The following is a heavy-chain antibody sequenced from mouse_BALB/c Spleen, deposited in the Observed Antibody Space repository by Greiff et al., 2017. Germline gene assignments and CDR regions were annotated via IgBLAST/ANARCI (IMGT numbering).Heavy chain of an antibody. V-gene: IGHV1-12*01. CDR1: GYTFTSYN. J-gene: IGHJ2*01. CDR2: IYPGNGDT. CDR3: ARGGDYYGSSDY. Sequence: QVQLQQPGAELVKPGASVKMSCKASGYTFTSYNMHWVKQTPGQGLEWIGAIYPGNGDTSYNQKFKGKATLTADKSSSTAYMQLSSLTSEDSAVYYCARGGDYYGSSDYWGQGTTLTVSS. D-gene: IGHD1-1*01.